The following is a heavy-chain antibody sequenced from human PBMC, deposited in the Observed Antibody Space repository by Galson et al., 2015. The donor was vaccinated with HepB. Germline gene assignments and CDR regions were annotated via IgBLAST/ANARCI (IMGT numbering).Heavy chain of an antibody. J-gene: IGHJ4*02. CDR3: ARMDLVMTTVGYYFDY. CDR1: GFTFSSYA. CDR2: ISYDGSNK. V-gene: IGHV3-30*04. D-gene: IGHD4-23*01. Sequence: SLRLSCAASGFTFSSYAMHWVRQAPGKGLEWVAVISYDGSNKYYADSVKGRFTISRDNSKNTLYLQMNSLRAEDTAVYYCARMDLVMTTVGYYFDYWGQGTLVTVSS.